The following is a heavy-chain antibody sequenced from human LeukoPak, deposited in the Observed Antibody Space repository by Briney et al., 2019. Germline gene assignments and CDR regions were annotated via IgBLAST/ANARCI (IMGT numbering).Heavy chain of an antibody. Sequence: GASVKVSCKASGYTFTSYYMHWVRQAPGQGLEWMGIINPSGGSTSYAQKFQGRVTMTRDTSTSTVYMELSSLRSEDTAVYYCARDNSSSSSSLLWFDPWGQGTLVTVSS. CDR3: ARDNSSSSSSLLWFDP. J-gene: IGHJ5*02. V-gene: IGHV1-46*01. CDR1: GYTFTSYY. D-gene: IGHD6-6*01. CDR2: INPSGGST.